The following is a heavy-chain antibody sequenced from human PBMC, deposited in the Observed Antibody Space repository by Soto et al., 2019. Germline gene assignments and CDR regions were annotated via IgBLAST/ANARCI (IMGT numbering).Heavy chain of an antibody. D-gene: IGHD5-18*01. Sequence: GXSVKVSCKASGYTFTSYGISWVRQAPGQGLEWMGWISAYNGNTNYAQKLQGRVTMTTDTSTSTAYMELRSLRSDDTAVYYCARDGSRQLWLIGYYYGMDVWGQGTTVTVSS. V-gene: IGHV1-18*01. CDR1: GYTFTSYG. J-gene: IGHJ6*02. CDR2: ISAYNGNT. CDR3: ARDGSRQLWLIGYYYGMDV.